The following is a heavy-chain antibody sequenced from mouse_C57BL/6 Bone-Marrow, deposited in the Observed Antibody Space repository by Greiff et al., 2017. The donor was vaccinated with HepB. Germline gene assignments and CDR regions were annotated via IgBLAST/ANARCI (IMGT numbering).Heavy chain of an antibody. J-gene: IGHJ2*01. V-gene: IGHV1-74*01. Sequence: VQLQQPGAELVKPGASVKVSCKASGYTFTSYWMHWVKQRPGQGLEWIGRIHPSDSDTNYNQKFKGKATLTVDKSSSTAYMQLSSLTSEDSAVYYWAIIPITTVVAPYYFDYWGQGTTLTVSS. CDR2: IHPSDSDT. D-gene: IGHD1-1*01. CDR1: GYTFTSYW. CDR3: AIIPITTVVAPYYFDY.